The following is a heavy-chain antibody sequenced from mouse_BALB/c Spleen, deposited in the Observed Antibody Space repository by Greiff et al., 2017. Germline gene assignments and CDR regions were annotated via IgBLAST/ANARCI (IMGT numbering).Heavy chain of an antibody. CDR1: GFTFSSYY. D-gene: IGHD1-3*01. J-gene: IGHJ4*01. CDR3: ARHKVGYAMDY. Sequence: EVKLVESGGGLVKLGGSLKLSCAASGFTFSSYYMSWVRQTPEKRLELVAAINSNGGSTYYPDTVKGRFTISRDNAKNTLYLQMSSLKSEDTALYCCARHKVGYAMDYWGQGTSVTVSS. V-gene: IGHV5-6-2*01. CDR2: INSNGGST.